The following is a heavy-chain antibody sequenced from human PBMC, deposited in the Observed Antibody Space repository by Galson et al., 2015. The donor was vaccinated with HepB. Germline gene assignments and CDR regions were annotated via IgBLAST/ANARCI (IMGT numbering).Heavy chain of an antibody. CDR1: GYTFTNYA. CDR2: IDTNTGKP. D-gene: IGHD6-19*01. CDR3: ARGGSSGWALFDY. Sequence: SVKVSCKASGYTFTNYAMNWVRQAPGQGLEWMGWIDTNTGKPTYAPGFTGRFVFSLDTSVSTTYLQISSLKPEDTAIYYCARGGSSGWALFDYWGQGTLVTVSS. J-gene: IGHJ4*02. V-gene: IGHV7-4-1*02.